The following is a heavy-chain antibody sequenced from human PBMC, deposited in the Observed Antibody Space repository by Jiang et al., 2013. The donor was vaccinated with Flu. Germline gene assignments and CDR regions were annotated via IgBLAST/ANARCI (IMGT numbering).Heavy chain of an antibody. D-gene: IGHD3-10*01. CDR1: YGPLGNYY. CDR2: VYYHGTT. V-gene: IGHV4-59*01. Sequence: SGSGLVKPSETLSLTCTVAYGPLGNYYWTWIRQPPGKRLEWIGSVYYHGTTNYNPSLESRVTISVDTAKNEFRLKLTSVTAADTAVYYCAREWGSGSYDKWGRGTLVTVSS. CDR3: AREWGSGSYDK. J-gene: IGHJ4*02.